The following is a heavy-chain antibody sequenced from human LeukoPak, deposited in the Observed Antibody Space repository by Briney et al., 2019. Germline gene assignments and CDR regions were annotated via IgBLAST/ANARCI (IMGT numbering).Heavy chain of an antibody. J-gene: IGHJ6*02. CDR3: ARDRELGYRSGGSCYSNYYYGMDV. CDR1: GGSISSYY. D-gene: IGHD2-15*01. Sequence: SETLSLTCTVSGGSISSYYWSWIRQPPGKGLEWIGYIYYSGSTNYNPSLKSRVTISVDTSKNQFSLKLSSVTAADTAVYYCARDRELGYRSGGSCYSNYYYGMDVWGQGTTVTVSS. V-gene: IGHV4-59*01. CDR2: IYYSGST.